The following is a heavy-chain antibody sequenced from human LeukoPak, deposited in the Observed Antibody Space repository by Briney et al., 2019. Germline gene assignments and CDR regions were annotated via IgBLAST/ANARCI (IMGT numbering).Heavy chain of an antibody. J-gene: IGHJ5*02. CDR2: IYHSGST. CDR3: ARSRAFNSGAFDP. D-gene: IGHD1-26*01. CDR1: GGSISSGGYS. Sequence: SETLSLTCAVSGGSISSGGYSWSWIRQPPGKGLEWIGYIYHSGSTYYNPSLKSRVTISVDRSKNQFSLKLSSVTAADTAVYYCARSRAFNSGAFDPWGQGSLVTVSS. V-gene: IGHV4-30-2*01.